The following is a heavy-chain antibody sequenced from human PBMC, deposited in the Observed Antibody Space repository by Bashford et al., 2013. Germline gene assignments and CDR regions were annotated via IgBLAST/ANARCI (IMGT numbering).Heavy chain of an antibody. CDR3: ASHQNYYDSWGRY. Sequence: SETLSLTCTVSVGPSVLPTGPGSASLQGRGLEWIGEINQSGSSNYNPSLKSRVTISLDTSKNQFSLKLTYVTAADTAVYYCASHQNYYDSWGRYWGQGTLVTVSS. V-gene: IGHV4-34*01. CDR1: VGPSVLPT. CDR2: INQSGSS. D-gene: IGHD3-22*01. J-gene: IGHJ4*02.